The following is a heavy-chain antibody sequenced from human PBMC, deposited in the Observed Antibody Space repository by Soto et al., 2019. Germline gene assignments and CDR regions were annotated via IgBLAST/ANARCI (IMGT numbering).Heavy chain of an antibody. Sequence: SETLSLTCTVSGCSISNYYWSWIRQPPGNGLECIGYIYYSGSTNYXXSRKSRVXXSVDRCKNQLXLKLNPVRAADTAVYYCARVNYGNYYYYYGMEVWGQGTTVTXS. CDR2: IYYSGST. D-gene: IGHD4-17*01. CDR3: ARVNYGNYYYYYGMEV. J-gene: IGHJ6*02. V-gene: IGHV4-59*01. CDR1: GCSISNYY.